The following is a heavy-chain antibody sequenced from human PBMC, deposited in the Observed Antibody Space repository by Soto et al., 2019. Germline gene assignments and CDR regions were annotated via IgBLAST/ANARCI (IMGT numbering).Heavy chain of an antibody. CDR1: GFSFDEYG. J-gene: IGHJ6*02. V-gene: IGHV3-9*01. CDR2: ISWSSATI. Sequence: EVQLVESGGGLVQPGRSLRLSCAASGFSFDEYGMHWVRQGPGKGLEWVSGISWSSATIGYADSVKGRFSISRDNAKRYLYLQMSSLRPEDTALYYCAKSTGGTANGLDVWGQGITVTVSS. CDR3: AKSTGGTANGLDV. D-gene: IGHD2-8*02.